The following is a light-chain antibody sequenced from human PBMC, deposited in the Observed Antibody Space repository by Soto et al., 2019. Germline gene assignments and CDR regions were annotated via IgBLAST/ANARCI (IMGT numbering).Light chain of an antibody. Sequence: QSALTQPASVSGSPGQSITISCTGTSSDVGGYNYVSWYQQHPDKAPKLMIYEVSNRPSGVSNRFSGSKSANTASLTISGLQADDEADYYCSSYTSSSTVVFGGGTKLTVL. CDR3: SSYTSSSTVV. CDR1: SSDVGGYNY. J-gene: IGLJ2*01. V-gene: IGLV2-14*01. CDR2: EVS.